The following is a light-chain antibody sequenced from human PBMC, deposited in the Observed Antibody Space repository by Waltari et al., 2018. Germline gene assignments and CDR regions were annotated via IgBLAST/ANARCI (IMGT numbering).Light chain of an antibody. V-gene: IGKV4-1*01. CDR3: QQYYSTPT. J-gene: IGKJ5*01. CDR1: QAVLYSSINKNY. CDR2: WAS. Sequence: DIVLTQSPDSLAVSLGERATINCTSRQAVLYSSINKNYLAWYRQKPGQPPELLMYWASTRESGVPDRFIGSGSGTDFTLTVSSLQAEDVAVYYCQQYYSTPTFGQGTRLEIK.